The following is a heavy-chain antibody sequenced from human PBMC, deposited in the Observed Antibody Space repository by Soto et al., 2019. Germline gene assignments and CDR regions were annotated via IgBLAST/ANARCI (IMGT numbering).Heavy chain of an antibody. J-gene: IGHJ4*02. Sequence: PSETLSRTCSVSGASVSSYYWSCFRQPVGKGLEWIGRIHSSGNANYNPSLESRVTMSLDKSKNQFSLSLSSLTAADTALYLCARDVGKNYWGQGTWVTVSS. V-gene: IGHV4-4*07. CDR1: GASVSSYY. D-gene: IGHD3-10*01. CDR3: ARDVGKNY. CDR2: IHSSGNA.